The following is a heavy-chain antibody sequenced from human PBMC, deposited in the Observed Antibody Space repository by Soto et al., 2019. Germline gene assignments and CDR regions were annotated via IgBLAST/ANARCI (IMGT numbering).Heavy chain of an antibody. Sequence: GESLKISCKGSGYSFTNYWIAWVRQMPGKGLEWMGIIYPGDSDTRYSPSFQGQVTISADKSISTAYLQWSSLKASDTAMYYCARATPHDILTGYYYDYWGQGTLVTVSS. CDR1: GYSFTNYW. D-gene: IGHD3-9*01. J-gene: IGHJ4*02. CDR2: IYPGDSDT. V-gene: IGHV5-51*01. CDR3: ARATPHDILTGYYYDY.